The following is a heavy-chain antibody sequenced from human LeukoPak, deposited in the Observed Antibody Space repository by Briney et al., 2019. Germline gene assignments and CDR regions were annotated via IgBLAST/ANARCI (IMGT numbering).Heavy chain of an antibody. J-gene: IGHJ6*02. V-gene: IGHV3-9*01. D-gene: IGHD1-26*01. CDR3: AKHMRATNAYSFFGLDV. CDR2: INWNGGGT. CDR1: GFTFKDYG. Sequence: GRSLRLSCAATGFTFKDYGMHWVRQPPGKGLEWVSSINWNGGGTDYADSVKGRFTISRDNAKNSLYLQLSSLRPEDTALYYCAKHMRATNAYSFFGLDVWGQGTTVTVSS.